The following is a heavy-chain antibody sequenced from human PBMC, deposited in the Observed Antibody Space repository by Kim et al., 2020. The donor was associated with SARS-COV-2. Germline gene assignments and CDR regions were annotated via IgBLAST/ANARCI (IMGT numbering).Heavy chain of an antibody. CDR1: GFTFSSYA. J-gene: IGHJ4*01. D-gene: IGHD6-19*01. Sequence: GGSLRLSCAASGFTFSSYAMHWVRQAPGKGLEWVAVISYDGSNKYYADSVKGRFTISRDNSKNTLYLQMNSLRAEDTAVYYCARAAVAGTRRGNYFDYWG. V-gene: IGHV3-30*04. CDR3: ARAAVAGTRRGNYFDY. CDR2: ISYDGSNK.